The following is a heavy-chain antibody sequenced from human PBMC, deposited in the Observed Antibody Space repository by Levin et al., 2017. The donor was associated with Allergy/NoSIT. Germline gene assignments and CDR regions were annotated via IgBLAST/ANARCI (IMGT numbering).Heavy chain of an antibody. CDR3: ARSFGDYS. D-gene: IGHD3-10*01. J-gene: IGHJ4*02. CDR1: GFTFSSYN. CDR2: ISNSGNDR. V-gene: IGHV3-21*01. Sequence: GGSLRLSCAASGFTFSSYNMNWVRQAPGKGLEWVSAISNSGNDRFYADSVKGRFTISRDNARDSLFLHMNSLRAEDTAVYYGARSFGDYSWGQGTLVTVSS.